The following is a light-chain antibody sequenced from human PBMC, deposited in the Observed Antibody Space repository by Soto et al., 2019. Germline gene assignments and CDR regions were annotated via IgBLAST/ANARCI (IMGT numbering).Light chain of an antibody. CDR1: QSVSSSY. CDR2: GAS. J-gene: IGKJ1*01. V-gene: IGKV3-20*01. Sequence: LTQSPGTLSLSPGERATLSCRASQSVSSSYLAWYQQKPGQAPRPLLYGASSRAIGIPDRLSGSGSGTGFPLTISGLEAEDFAVYYSQEYGRAPWSFGKGTKVEI. CDR3: QEYGRAPWS.